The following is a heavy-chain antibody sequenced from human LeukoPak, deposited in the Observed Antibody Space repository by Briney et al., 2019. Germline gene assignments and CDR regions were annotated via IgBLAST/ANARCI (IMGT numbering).Heavy chain of an antibody. CDR3: AKGDSSGYYYLDY. Sequence: ASVKVSCKASGYTFTGYYMHWVRQAPGQGLEWMGRINPNSGGTNYAQKFQGRVTMTRDTSISTAYMELSRLRSDHTAVYYCAKGDSSGYYYLDYWGQGTLVTVSS. CDR2: INPNSGGT. V-gene: IGHV1-2*06. D-gene: IGHD3-22*01. J-gene: IGHJ4*02. CDR1: GYTFTGYY.